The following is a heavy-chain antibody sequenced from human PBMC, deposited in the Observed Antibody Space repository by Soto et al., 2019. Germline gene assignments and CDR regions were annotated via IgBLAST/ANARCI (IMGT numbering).Heavy chain of an antibody. V-gene: IGHV4-59*01. CDR1: GGSISSYY. J-gene: IGHJ6*02. Sequence: SETLSLTCTVSGGSISSYYWSWIRQPPGKGLEWIGYIYYSGSTNYNPSLKSRVTISVDTSKNKFSLKLSSVTAADTAVYYCARYYYDSSGYYGRDYYYGMDVWGQGTTVTVSS. D-gene: IGHD3-22*01. CDR2: IYYSGST. CDR3: ARYYYDSSGYYGRDYYYGMDV.